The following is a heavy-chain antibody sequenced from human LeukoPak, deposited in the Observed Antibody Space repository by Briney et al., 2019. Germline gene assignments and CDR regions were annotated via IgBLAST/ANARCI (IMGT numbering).Heavy chain of an antibody. CDR1: GFTFSSYG. V-gene: IGHV3-30*18. Sequence: GGSLRLSCAASGFTFSSYGMHWVRQAPGKGLEWVAVTSYDGGSNKYYADSVKGRFTISRDNSMNTLYLQMNSLRAEDTAVYYCAKVGIGSRDGYFDYWGQGTLGTVSS. CDR3: AKVGIGSRDGYFDY. D-gene: IGHD6-13*01. J-gene: IGHJ4*02. CDR2: TSYDGGSNK.